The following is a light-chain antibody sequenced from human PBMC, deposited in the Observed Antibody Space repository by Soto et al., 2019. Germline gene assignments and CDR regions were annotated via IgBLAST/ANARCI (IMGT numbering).Light chain of an antibody. CDR1: QSVRSN. J-gene: IGKJ4*01. V-gene: IGKV3-15*01. CDR2: GAS. Sequence: EIVMTQSPATLSVSPGERATLSCRASQSVRSNLAWYQQKPGQAPRLLIYGASTRATGIPARFSGSGSGTEFTLTISSLQSEDFAVYNCQQYNNWPLTFGGGTKVDIK. CDR3: QQYNNWPLT.